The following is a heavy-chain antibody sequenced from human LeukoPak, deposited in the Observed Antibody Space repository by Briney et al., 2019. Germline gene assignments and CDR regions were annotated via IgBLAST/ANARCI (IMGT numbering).Heavy chain of an antibody. Sequence: GRSLRLPCAASGFTFSSYGMHWVRQAPGKGLEWVAVIWYDGSNKYYADSVKGRFTISRDNSKNTLYLQMNSLRAEDTAVYYCARELSVGAIDYWGQGTLVTVSS. CDR3: ARELSVGAIDY. CDR2: IWYDGSNK. CDR1: GFTFSSYG. V-gene: IGHV3-33*01. J-gene: IGHJ4*02. D-gene: IGHD1-26*01.